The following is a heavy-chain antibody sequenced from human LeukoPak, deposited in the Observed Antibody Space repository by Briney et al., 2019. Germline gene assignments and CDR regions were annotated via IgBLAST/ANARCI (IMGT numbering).Heavy chain of an antibody. D-gene: IGHD3-22*01. J-gene: IGHJ4*02. CDR1: GFTFSDHS. Sequence: PGGSLRLSCAASGFTFSDHSMNWVRQAPGKGLEWVSLITGSSSHTYYGDSMEGRFTISRDNAKNSLYLQMNSLRAEDTALYYYATGVEYYYDSSGYFHWGQGTLVTVSS. V-gene: IGHV3-21*04. CDR3: ATGVEYYYDSSGYFH. CDR2: ITGSSSHT.